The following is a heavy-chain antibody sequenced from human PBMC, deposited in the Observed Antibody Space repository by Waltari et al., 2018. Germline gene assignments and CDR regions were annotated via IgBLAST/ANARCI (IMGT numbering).Heavy chain of an antibody. V-gene: IGHV4-38-2*02. CDR2: IVHGGST. J-gene: IGHJ6*03. D-gene: IGHD5-12*01. Sequence: QVQLQESGPGLVKPSEALSLTCAVSAYSISSTYCWGWIRQPPGTGLAWIGSIVHGGSTTYNPSRKSRVSISVDTSKNQFSLKLSSVTAADTAVYYCARESSATDYYMDVWGKGTTVTVSS. CDR3: ARESSATDYYMDV. CDR1: AYSISSTYC.